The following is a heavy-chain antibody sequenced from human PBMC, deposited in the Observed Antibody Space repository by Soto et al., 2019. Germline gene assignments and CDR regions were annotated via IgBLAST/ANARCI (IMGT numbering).Heavy chain of an antibody. J-gene: IGHJ4*02. CDR1: GGTFSSYA. CDR3: ARGRDGYNYEFYY. Sequence: QVQLVQSGAEVKKPGSSVKVSCKASGGTFSSYAISWVRQAPGQGLEWMGGIIPIFGTANYAQKFQGRVTXNXDXXTSTAYMELSSLRSEDTAVYYCARGRDGYNYEFYYWGQGTLVTVSS. CDR2: IIPIFGTA. D-gene: IGHD5-12*01. V-gene: IGHV1-69*05.